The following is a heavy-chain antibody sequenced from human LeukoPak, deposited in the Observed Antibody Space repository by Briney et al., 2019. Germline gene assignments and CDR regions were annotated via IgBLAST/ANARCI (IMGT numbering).Heavy chain of an antibody. V-gene: IGHV1-18*01. CDR1: GYTFTSYG. J-gene: IGHJ4*02. D-gene: IGHD4-17*01. CDR2: ISAYNGDT. Sequence: APVKVSCKASGYTFTSYGISWVRQAPGQGLEWMGWISAYNGDTNYAQNLQGRLTMTTDTSTSTAYMELRRLRSDDTAVYYCAKVSGTVTGGYFDYWGQGTLVTVSS. CDR3: AKVSGTVTGGYFDY.